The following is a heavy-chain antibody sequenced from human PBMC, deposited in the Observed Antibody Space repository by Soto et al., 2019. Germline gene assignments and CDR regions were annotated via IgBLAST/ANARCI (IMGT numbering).Heavy chain of an antibody. D-gene: IGHD6-6*01. V-gene: IGHV1-18*01. J-gene: IGHJ5*02. CDR3: AREGGGSSPYYNWFDP. Sequence: QVQLVQSGAEVKKPGASVKVSCKASGYTFTSYGISWVRQAPGQGLEWMGWISAYNGNTNYAQKLQGRVTMTTDTSTSTGYMELRSLRSDDTAVYYCAREGGGSSPYYNWFDPWGQGTLVTVSS. CDR2: ISAYNGNT. CDR1: GYTFTSYG.